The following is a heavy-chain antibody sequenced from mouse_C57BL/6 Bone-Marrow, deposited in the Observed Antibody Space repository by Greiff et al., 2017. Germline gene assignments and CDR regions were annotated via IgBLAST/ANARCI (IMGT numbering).Heavy chain of an antibody. CDR3: RRQDGYFLYYFDY. V-gene: IGHV5-6*01. Sequence: EVKLVESGGDLVKPGGSLKLSCAASGFTFSSYGMSWVRQTPDKRLEWVATISSGGSYTYYPDSVKGRFTISRDNATNTLYLQMSSLKSEDTAMYYCRRQDGYFLYYFDYWGQGTTLTVTS. J-gene: IGHJ2*01. CDR2: ISSGGSYT. CDR1: GFTFSSYG. D-gene: IGHD2-3*01.